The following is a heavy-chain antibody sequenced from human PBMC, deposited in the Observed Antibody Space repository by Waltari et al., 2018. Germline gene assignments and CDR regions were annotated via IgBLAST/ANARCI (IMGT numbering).Heavy chain of an antibody. D-gene: IGHD3-10*01. CDR3: AREGWFRGDP. V-gene: IGHV1-69*05. Sequence: QVQLVQSGAEVKKPGSSVKVSCKASGGTFSSYAISWVRQAPGQGLEWMGRIIPIFGTANYAQKFQGRVTMTTDTSTSTAYMELRSLRSDDTAVYYCAREGWFRGDPWGQGTLVTVSS. CDR1: GGTFSSYA. J-gene: IGHJ5*02. CDR2: IIPIFGTA.